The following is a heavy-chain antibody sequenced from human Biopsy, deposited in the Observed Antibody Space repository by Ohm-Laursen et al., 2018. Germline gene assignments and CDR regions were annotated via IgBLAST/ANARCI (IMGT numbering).Heavy chain of an antibody. CDR2: ISYSGTT. CDR1: GGSIGGGEYY. Sequence: TLSLTCTVSGGSIGGGEYYWNWIRQHPGKGLEWIGLISYSGTTFYNPSLESLLTISIDTSKNHFSLNLRSVAAADTAVYYCAREVPHYDGSGFPLAGYWYFDLWGRGTLVTVSS. D-gene: IGHD3-22*01. J-gene: IGHJ2*01. CDR3: AREVPHYDGSGFPLAGYWYFDL. V-gene: IGHV4-31*01.